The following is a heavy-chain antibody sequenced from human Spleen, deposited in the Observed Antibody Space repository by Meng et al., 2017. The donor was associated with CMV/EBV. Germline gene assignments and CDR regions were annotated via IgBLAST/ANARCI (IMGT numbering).Heavy chain of an antibody. J-gene: IGHJ4*02. CDR3: AREGTTKISAAIDS. Sequence: SGGSISSGNYYWSWIRQHPGKGLEWIGYIHHSGVTYYNPSLKSRAFISIDTSKNHFSLNLSSVTDADTAVYYCAREGTTKISAAIDSWGQGTLVTVSS. D-gene: IGHD4-11*01. CDR1: GGSISSGNYY. CDR2: IHHSGVT. V-gene: IGHV4-31*02.